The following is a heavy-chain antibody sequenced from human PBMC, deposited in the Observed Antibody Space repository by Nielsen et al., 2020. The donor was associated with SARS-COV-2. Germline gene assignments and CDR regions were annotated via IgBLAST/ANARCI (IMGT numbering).Heavy chain of an antibody. CDR1: GFTFSSYA. CDR2: IIPIFGTA. CDR3: ARSIAAAGDYYFDY. Sequence: GGSLRLSCAASGFTFSSYAISWVRQAPGQGLEWMGGIIPIFGTANYAQKFQGRVTITADESTSTAYMELSSLRSEDTAVYYCARSIAAAGDYYFDYWGQGTLVTVSS. V-gene: IGHV1-69*01. J-gene: IGHJ4*02. D-gene: IGHD6-13*01.